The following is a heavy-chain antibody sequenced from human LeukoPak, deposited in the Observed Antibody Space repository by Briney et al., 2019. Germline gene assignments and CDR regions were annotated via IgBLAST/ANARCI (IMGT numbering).Heavy chain of an antibody. CDR3: ARARDY. V-gene: IGHV3-72*01. CDR2: TRNKANSYTT. CDR1: GLTFSDHY. J-gene: IGHJ4*02. Sequence: GGSLRLSCAASGLTFSDHYMDWVRQAPGKGLEWVGRTRNKANSYTTEYAASVKGRFTISRDDSKNSLYLQMNSLKTEDTAVYYCARARDYWGQGTLVTVSS.